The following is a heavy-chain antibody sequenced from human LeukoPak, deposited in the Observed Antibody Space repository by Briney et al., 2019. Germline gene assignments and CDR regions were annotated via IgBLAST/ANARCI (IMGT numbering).Heavy chain of an antibody. CDR3: AKWGDYDVLTGYYDSDY. V-gene: IGHV3-23*01. CDR1: GFSFSNYA. D-gene: IGHD3-9*01. Sequence: GGSLKLSCAASGFSFSNYAMSWVRQVPGKGLEWVSAISGRDDSTYYADSVKGRFTISRDTSKNTLYLQMNSLRAEDTAVYYCAKWGDYDVLTGYYDSDYWGQGTLITVSS. J-gene: IGHJ4*02. CDR2: ISGRDDST.